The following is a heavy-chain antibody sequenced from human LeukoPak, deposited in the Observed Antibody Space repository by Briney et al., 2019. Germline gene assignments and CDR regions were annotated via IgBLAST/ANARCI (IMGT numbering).Heavy chain of an antibody. Sequence: AGGSLRLSCTASGFTFDNYAMIWVRQASGKGLEWVSLISGRGDSTYYADSVKGRFTISRDNSKNTLYLQMNSLRAEDTAVYYCAKPNGYCSSISCYGYDYWGQGTLVTVSS. CDR3: AKPNGYCSSISCYGYDY. V-gene: IGHV3-23*01. CDR1: GFTFDNYA. CDR2: ISGRGDST. D-gene: IGHD2-2*03. J-gene: IGHJ4*02.